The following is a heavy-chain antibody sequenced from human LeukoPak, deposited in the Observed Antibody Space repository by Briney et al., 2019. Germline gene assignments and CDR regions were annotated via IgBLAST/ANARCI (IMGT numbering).Heavy chain of an antibody. Sequence: PSETLSLTCTVSGGSISSYYWSWIRQPPGKGLEWIGYISYCGSTNYNPSLKSRVTISVDTSKNQFSLKLSSVTAADTAVYYCARVGGLYDILTGYLHAEYYFDYWGQGTLVTVSS. CDR3: ARVGGLYDILTGYLHAEYYFDY. CDR1: GGSISSYY. D-gene: IGHD3-9*01. V-gene: IGHV4-59*01. CDR2: ISYCGST. J-gene: IGHJ4*02.